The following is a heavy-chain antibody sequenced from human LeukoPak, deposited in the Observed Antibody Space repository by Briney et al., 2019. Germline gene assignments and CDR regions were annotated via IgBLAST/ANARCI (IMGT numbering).Heavy chain of an antibody. CDR3: AREGYYDFWSGYLPYDY. D-gene: IGHD3-3*01. J-gene: IGHJ4*02. V-gene: IGHV4-4*07. CDR1: GGSISSYY. Sequence: SETLSLTCTVSGGSISSYYWSWIRQPAGKGLEWIGRIYTSGSTNYNPSLKSRVTMSVDTSKNQFSLKLSSVTAADTAVYYCAREGYYDFWSGYLPYDYWGQGTLVTVSS. CDR2: IYTSGST.